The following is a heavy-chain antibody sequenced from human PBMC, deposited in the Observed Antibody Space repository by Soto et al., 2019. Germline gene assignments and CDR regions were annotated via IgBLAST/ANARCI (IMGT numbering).Heavy chain of an antibody. Sequence: SETLSLTCTVSGGSISSYYWSWIRQPPGKGLEWIGYIYYSGSTNYNPSLKSRVTISVDTSKNQFSLKLSAVTAADTAVYYCASLYSPSARDSGGHLDYWGQGTLVAVSS. D-gene: IGHD2-15*01. V-gene: IGHV4-59*08. CDR2: IYYSGST. J-gene: IGHJ4*02. CDR3: ASLYSPSARDSGGHLDY. CDR1: GGSISSYY.